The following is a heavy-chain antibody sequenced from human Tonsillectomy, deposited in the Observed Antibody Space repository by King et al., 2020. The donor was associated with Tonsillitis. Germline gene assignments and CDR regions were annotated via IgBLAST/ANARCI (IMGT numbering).Heavy chain of an antibody. V-gene: IGHV3-23*04. CDR1: GFTFSSYA. CDR2: TSGGGGST. D-gene: IGHD6-19*01. Sequence: VQLVESGGGLVQPGGSLRLSCAASGFTFSSYAMTWVRQAPGKGLEWVSGTSGGGGSTYYADSVKGRFTISRDNSKNTLYLQMNSLRAEDTAVYYCAKVECSDWPEYFHHWGQGTLVTVSS. CDR3: AKVECSDWPEYFHH. J-gene: IGHJ1*01.